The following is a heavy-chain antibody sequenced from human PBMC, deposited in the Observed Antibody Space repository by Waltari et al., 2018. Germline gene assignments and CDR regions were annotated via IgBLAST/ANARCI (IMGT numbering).Heavy chain of an antibody. J-gene: IGHJ6*02. CDR2: ISSSSSYI. CDR3: ARDDRSGMDV. Sequence: EVQLVESGGGLVKPGGSLRLSCAASGFTFSRYSMTWVRQAPGKGLEWVSSISSSSSYIYYADSVKGRFTISRDNAKNSLYLQMNSLRAEDTAVYYCARDDRSGMDVWGQGTTVTVSS. CDR1: GFTFSRYS. V-gene: IGHV3-21*01.